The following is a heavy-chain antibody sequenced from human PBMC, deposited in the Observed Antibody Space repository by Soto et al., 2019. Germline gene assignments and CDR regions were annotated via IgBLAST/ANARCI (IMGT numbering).Heavy chain of an antibody. CDR2: IYYSGST. V-gene: IGHV4-31*03. CDR3: ARGPARNYLQPPDY. J-gene: IGHJ4*02. Sequence: QVQLQESGPGLVKPSQTLSLTCTVSGGSISSGGYYWSWIRQHPGKGLAWIGYIYYSGSTYYNPSRKSRVTISVDTSKNQFSLKLSSVTAADTAVYYCARGPARNYLQPPDYWGQGTLVTVSS. CDR1: GGSISSGGYY. D-gene: IGHD1-7*01.